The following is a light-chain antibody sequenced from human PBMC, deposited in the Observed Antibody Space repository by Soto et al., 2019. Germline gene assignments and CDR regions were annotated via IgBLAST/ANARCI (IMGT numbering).Light chain of an antibody. V-gene: IGKV1-39*01. CDR1: HSISKY. CDR3: QQTYSIPPVT. J-gene: IGKJ5*01. CDR2: AAS. Sequence: DLQMTQSPSSLSASVGDRVTLTCRASHSISKYLSWYQQKPGKPPKLLIYAASNLQSGVPSRFSGGGSGADFTLTISNLQPEDFATYYCQQTYSIPPVTFGQGTRLEIK.